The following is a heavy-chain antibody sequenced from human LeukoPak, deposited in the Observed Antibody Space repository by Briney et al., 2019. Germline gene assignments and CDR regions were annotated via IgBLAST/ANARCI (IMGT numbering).Heavy chain of an antibody. V-gene: IGHV4-30-4*01. J-gene: IGHJ4*02. Sequence: SETLSLTCTVSGGSISSGDYYWSWIRQPPGKGLERIGYIDYSGSAYYNPSLKSRDTISLDKPKTQFSLKLSSVTAAGTAVYYCARFYDSSGYPDYWGQGTLVPVSS. CDR2: IDYSGSA. D-gene: IGHD3-22*01. CDR1: GGSISSGDYY. CDR3: ARFYDSSGYPDY.